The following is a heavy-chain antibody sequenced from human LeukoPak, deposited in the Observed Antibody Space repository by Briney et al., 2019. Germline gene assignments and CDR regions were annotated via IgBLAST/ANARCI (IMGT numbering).Heavy chain of an antibody. CDR2: IYYRGGT. J-gene: IGHJ6*03. D-gene: IGHD5-18*01. CDR1: GASITDAY. CDR3: ARTTEGGYTYDYFYYYHMDV. Sequence: PSETLSLICNVSGASITDAYWSWLRQPPGKGLEWIGYIYYRGGTNYNPSLKSRVAISLDTSKNQFALSLSSVTAADTAVYYCARTTEGGYTYDYFYYYHMDVWGKGTTVTISS. V-gene: IGHV4-59*01.